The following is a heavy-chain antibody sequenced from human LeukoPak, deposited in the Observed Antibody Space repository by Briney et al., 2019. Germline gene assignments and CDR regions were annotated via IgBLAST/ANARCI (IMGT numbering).Heavy chain of an antibody. Sequence: ASVKVSCKASGYTFTDSYIHWVRQAPGEGLEWMGIINPSGGSTTYARNFQGRVTMTRDKSTNTVYMELTRLRSDDTAVYYCARDRSVITRLFDFWGQGTLVTVSS. J-gene: IGHJ4*02. CDR2: INPSGGST. CDR1: GYTFTDSY. CDR3: ARDRSVITRLFDF. V-gene: IGHV1-46*01. D-gene: IGHD1-14*01.